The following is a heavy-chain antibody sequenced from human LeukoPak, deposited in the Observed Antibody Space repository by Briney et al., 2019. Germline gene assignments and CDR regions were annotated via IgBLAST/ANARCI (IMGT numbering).Heavy chain of an antibody. V-gene: IGHV3-23*01. CDR2: ISASGHIS. CDR3: ANEGFATDAFDI. Sequence: GGSLRLSCAASGITFSSYAISWVRQAPGKGLEWVSIISASGHISNYAESVKGRFTISRDNSKNTLYLQMNSLRAEDTAVYYCANEGFATDAFDIWGQGTMVTVSS. CDR1: GITFSSYA. J-gene: IGHJ3*02.